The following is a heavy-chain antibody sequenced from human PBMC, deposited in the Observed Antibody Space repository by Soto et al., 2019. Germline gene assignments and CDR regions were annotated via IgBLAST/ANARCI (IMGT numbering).Heavy chain of an antibody. J-gene: IGHJ5*02. Sequence: SETLSLTCTVSGDSVSKYYWNWIRQPAGKGLEWIGHIHSTRSPNYNPSLKSRVTMSVDTSKNQFSLKLNLTSVTAADTAVYYCARSPAYGDYANLDTWGQGTLVTVSS. D-gene: IGHD4-17*01. V-gene: IGHV4-4*07. CDR2: IHSTRSP. CDR1: GDSVSKYY. CDR3: ARSPAYGDYANLDT.